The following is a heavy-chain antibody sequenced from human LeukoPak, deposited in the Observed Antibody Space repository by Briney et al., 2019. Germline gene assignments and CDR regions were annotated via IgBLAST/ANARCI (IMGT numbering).Heavy chain of an antibody. CDR2: ISQVGGEK. Sequence: GGSLRLSCAASGFTFNSYYMSWVRQAPGKGLEWVAHISQVGGEKYYVDSVKGRFTISRDNAKNSLYLQLNSLRAEDTAVYYCARDRGYCTNGVCYTVLDYWGQGTLVTVSS. CDR3: ARDRGYCTNGVCYTVLDY. J-gene: IGHJ4*02. CDR1: GFTFNSYY. D-gene: IGHD2-8*01. V-gene: IGHV3-7*01.